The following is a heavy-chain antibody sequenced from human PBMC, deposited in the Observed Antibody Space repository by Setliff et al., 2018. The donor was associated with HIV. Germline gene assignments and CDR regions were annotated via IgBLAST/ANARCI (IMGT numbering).Heavy chain of an antibody. J-gene: IGHJ5*02. CDR1: GFTFDDYA. D-gene: IGHD3-16*01. Sequence: GGSLRLSCAASGFTFDDYAMHWVRQAPGKGLEWVSGIKWNGGTLIYADSVKGRFTISRDNARTSLFLEMRSLRDEDTAVYLCANLWELGAWGQGTLVTVSS. CDR2: IKWNGGTL. CDR3: ANLWELGA. V-gene: IGHV3-9*01.